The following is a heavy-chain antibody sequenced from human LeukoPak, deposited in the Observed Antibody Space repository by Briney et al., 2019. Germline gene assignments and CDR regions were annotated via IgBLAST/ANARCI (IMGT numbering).Heavy chain of an antibody. CDR1: GFTISSYW. D-gene: IGHD6-13*01. Sequence: PGGSLRLSCAASGFTISSYWMHWVRQAPGKGPVWVSRISSDGSITNYADSVKGRFTISRDNSKNTLYLQMSSLRPEDTAVYYCVKSASTWYLFDYWGQGTLVTVSS. CDR3: VKSASTWYLFDY. J-gene: IGHJ4*02. CDR2: ISSDGSIT. V-gene: IGHV3-74*01.